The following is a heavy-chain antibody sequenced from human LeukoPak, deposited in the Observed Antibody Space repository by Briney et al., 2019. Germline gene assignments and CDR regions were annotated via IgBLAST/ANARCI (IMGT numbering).Heavy chain of an antibody. Sequence: GESLKISCKGSGYSFTSYWIGWVRQMPGKGLEWMGIIYPGDSDTRYSPSFQGQVTFSADKSTSTAYPQWSSLKASDTAMYYCARIRRAAAGTPFDYWGQGTLVSVSS. D-gene: IGHD6-13*01. J-gene: IGHJ4*02. CDR2: IYPGDSDT. CDR1: GYSFTSYW. CDR3: ARIRRAAAGTPFDY. V-gene: IGHV5-51*01.